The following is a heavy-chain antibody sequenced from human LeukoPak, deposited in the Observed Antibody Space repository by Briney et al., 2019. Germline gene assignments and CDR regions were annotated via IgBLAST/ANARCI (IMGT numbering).Heavy chain of an antibody. D-gene: IGHD5-18*01. CDR1: GFTVSSNY. V-gene: IGHV3-53*01. Sequence: GGSLRLSCAASGFTVSSNYMSWVRQAPGKGLEWVSVIYSGGSIYYADSVKGRFTISRDNSKNTLYLQMNSLRAEDTAVYYCARARGYSYGYLDYWGQGTLVTVSS. CDR2: IYSGGSI. J-gene: IGHJ4*02. CDR3: ARARGYSYGYLDY.